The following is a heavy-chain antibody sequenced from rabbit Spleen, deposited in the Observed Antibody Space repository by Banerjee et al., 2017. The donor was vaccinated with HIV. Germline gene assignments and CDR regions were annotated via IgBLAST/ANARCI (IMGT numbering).Heavy chain of an antibody. CDR3: ARDLDGVIGWNFGW. CDR1: GFTLSSYY. CDR2: IDPVFGIT. J-gene: IGHJ4*01. D-gene: IGHD2-1*01. Sequence: QLKESGGGLVQPGGSLKLSCKASGFTLSSYYMNWVRQAPGKGLEWIGYIDPVFGITYYSNWVNGRFSISRENAQNTVFLQMTSLTAADTATYFCARDLDGVIGWNFGWWGPGTLVTVS. V-gene: IGHV1S7*01.